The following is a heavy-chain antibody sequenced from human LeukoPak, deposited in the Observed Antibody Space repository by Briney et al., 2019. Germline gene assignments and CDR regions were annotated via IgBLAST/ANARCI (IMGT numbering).Heavy chain of an antibody. J-gene: IGHJ4*02. V-gene: IGHV3-48*02. CDR1: GLTFSSYS. CDR3: ARERGYSSSWSRGGD. CDR2: ISSSSTI. Sequence: GGSLRLSCAASGLTFSSYSMNWVRQAPGKGLEWVSYISSSSTIYYSDSVKGRFTISRDNAKNSLYLQMNSLRDEDTAVYYCARERGYSSSWSRGGDWGQGTLVTVSP. D-gene: IGHD6-13*01.